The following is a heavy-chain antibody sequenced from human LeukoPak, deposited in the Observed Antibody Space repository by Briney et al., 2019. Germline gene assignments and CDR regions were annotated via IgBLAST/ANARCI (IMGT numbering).Heavy chain of an antibody. V-gene: IGHV1-18*01. CDR2: ISAYNGNA. J-gene: IGHJ6*03. Sequence: ASVKVSCKASGYTFTSYGISWVRQAPGQGLEWMGWISAYNGNANYAQKLQGRVTMTTDTSTSTAYMELRSLRSDDTAVYYCARLTVPAAMGGFYYYYYYMDVWGKGTTVTVSS. CDR3: ARLTVPAAMGGFYYYYYYMDV. D-gene: IGHD2-2*01. CDR1: GYTFTSYG.